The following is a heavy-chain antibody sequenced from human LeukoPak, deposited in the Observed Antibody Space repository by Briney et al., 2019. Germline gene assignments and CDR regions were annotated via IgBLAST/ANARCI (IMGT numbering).Heavy chain of an antibody. Sequence: GGSLRLSCGASGFTFTTYAMTWVRQAPGKGLEWVSSITGSGGSTYYGDSVKGRFTISRDNSKNSLYLQMNSLRVEDTAVYYCARGCTSSSCYDYWGQGTLVTVSS. J-gene: IGHJ4*02. V-gene: IGHV3-23*01. D-gene: IGHD2-2*01. CDR3: ARGCTSSSCYDY. CDR2: ITGSGGST. CDR1: GFTFTTYA.